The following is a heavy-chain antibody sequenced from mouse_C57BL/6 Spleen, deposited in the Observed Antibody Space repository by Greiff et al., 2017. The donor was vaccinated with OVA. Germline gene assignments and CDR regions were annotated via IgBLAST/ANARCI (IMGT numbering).Heavy chain of an antibody. J-gene: IGHJ2*01. Sequence: VQLQQSGPELVKPGASVKISCKASGYTFTDYYMNWVKQSHGKSLEWIGDIHPNNGGTSYNQKFKGKATLTVDKSSSTAYMELRSLTSEDSAVYDCAIYYGSSRYYFDYWGQGTTLTVSS. CDR3: AIYYGSSRYYFDY. CDR1: GYTFTDYY. D-gene: IGHD1-1*01. V-gene: IGHV1-26*01. CDR2: IHPNNGGT.